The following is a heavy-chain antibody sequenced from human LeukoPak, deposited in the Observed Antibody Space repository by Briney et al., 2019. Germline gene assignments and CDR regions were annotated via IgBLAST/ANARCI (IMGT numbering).Heavy chain of an antibody. J-gene: IGHJ4*02. CDR1: GASVSSYY. Sequence: PSETLSLTCTVSGASVSSYYWSWIRQPPGKGPEWIGYFSYGGSTNYNPSLKSRVTISVDTSKNQFSLNLSSVTAADTAVYYCARGPLDSGYTYFDYWGQGTLVSVAS. D-gene: IGHD5-12*01. V-gene: IGHV4-59*02. CDR3: ARGPLDSGYTYFDY. CDR2: FSYGGST.